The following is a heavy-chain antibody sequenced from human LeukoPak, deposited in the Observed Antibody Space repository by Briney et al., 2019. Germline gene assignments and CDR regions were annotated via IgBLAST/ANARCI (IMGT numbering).Heavy chain of an antibody. D-gene: IGHD3-3*01. J-gene: IGHJ6*03. V-gene: IGHV4-34*01. Sequence: PSETLSLTCAVYGGSFSGYYWSWIRQPPGKGLEWIGEINHSGSTNYNPSLKSRVTISVDTSKNQFSLKLSSVTAADTAVYYCARGPGITIPTHYYYYYLDVWGKGTPVTVSS. CDR3: ARGPGITIPTHYYYYYLDV. CDR1: GGSFSGYY. CDR2: INHSGST.